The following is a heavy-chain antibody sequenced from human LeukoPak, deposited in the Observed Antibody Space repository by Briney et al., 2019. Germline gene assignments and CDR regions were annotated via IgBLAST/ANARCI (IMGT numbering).Heavy chain of an antibody. J-gene: IGHJ6*03. CDR2: IYTSGST. Sequence: SETLSLTCTVSGGSISSYYWSWIRQPAGKGLEWIGRIYTSGSTNYNPSLKSRVTMSVDTSKNQSSLKLSSVTAADTAVYYCARVQGGSRGYYYYMDVWGKGTTVTVSS. CDR3: ARVQGGSRGYYYYMDV. CDR1: GGSISSYY. V-gene: IGHV4-4*07.